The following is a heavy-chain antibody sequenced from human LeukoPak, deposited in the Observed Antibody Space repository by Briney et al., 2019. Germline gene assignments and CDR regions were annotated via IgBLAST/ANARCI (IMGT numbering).Heavy chain of an antibody. J-gene: IGHJ6*03. V-gene: IGHV1-18*01. CDR2: ISAYNGNT. D-gene: IGHD3-3*01. CDR3: ARVLRGITIFGVVTDNYYYYYMDV. Sequence: ASVKVSCKASGYTFTSYGISWVRQAPGQGLEWMGWISAYNGNTNYAQKLQGRVTMTTDTSTSTAYMELRSLRSDDTAVYYCARVLRGITIFGVVTDNYYYYYMDVWGKGTTVTVSS. CDR1: GYTFTSYG.